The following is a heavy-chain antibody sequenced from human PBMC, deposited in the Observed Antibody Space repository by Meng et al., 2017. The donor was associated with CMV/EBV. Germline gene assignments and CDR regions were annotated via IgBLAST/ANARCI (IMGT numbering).Heavy chain of an antibody. Sequence: GESLKISCAASGFTFSSYSMNWVRQAPGKGLEWVSSISSSSSYIYYADSVKGRFTISRDNAKNPLYLQMNSLRAEDTAVYYCARSPRSSAPDFDYWGQGTLVTVSS. D-gene: IGHD6-6*01. J-gene: IGHJ4*02. CDR3: ARSPRSSAPDFDY. CDR2: ISSSSSYI. CDR1: GFTFSSYS. V-gene: IGHV3-21*01.